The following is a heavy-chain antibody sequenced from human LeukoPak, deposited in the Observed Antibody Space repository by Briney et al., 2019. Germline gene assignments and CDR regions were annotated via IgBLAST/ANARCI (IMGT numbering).Heavy chain of an antibody. CDR1: GDSVSSNSAV. CDR3: ASNRGSGYDPFYY. D-gene: IGHD5-12*01. J-gene: IGHJ4*02. V-gene: IGHV6-1*01. CDR2: TYYRSEWYN. Sequence: SQNLSLTCAISGDSVSSNSAVWNWIRQSPSRGLEWLGRTYYRSEWYNDYAVSVKSRITINPDTSKNQFSLQLNSVTPEDTAVYYCASNRGSGYDPFYYWGQGTLVTVSS.